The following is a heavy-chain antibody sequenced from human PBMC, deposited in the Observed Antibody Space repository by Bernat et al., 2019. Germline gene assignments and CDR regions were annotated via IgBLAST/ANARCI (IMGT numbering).Heavy chain of an antibody. J-gene: IGHJ3*02. V-gene: IGHV3-21*05. CDR2: ISSSSTYI. CDR3: AGRWSGDLDDAFDI. D-gene: IGHD6-25*01. Sequence: EVQLVESGGGLVKPGGYLRLSCAASGFTFSSSSMNWVRQAPGKGLEWVSYISSSSTYIHYAETMKSRLNISRDKAKNSLYLQLNSLRTEETAGYYCAGRWSGDLDDAFDIWGKGKMVTVSS. CDR1: GFTFSSSS.